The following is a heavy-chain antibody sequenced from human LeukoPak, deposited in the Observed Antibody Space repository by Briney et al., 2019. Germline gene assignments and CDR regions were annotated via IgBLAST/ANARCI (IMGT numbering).Heavy chain of an antibody. D-gene: IGHD3-10*01. CDR3: ANSGFITMVRGVPFDY. V-gene: IGHV1-46*01. CDR2: INPSGGST. Sequence: GASVKVSCKASGYTFATYYLHWVRQAPGQGLEWMGMINPSGGSTTYAQKFQGRVTMTRDTSISTAYMELSRLRSDDTAVYYCANSGFITMVRGVPFDYWGQGTLVTVSS. CDR1: GYTFATYY. J-gene: IGHJ4*02.